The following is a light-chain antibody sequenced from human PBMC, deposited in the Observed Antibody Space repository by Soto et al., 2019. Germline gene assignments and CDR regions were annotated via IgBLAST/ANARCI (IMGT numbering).Light chain of an antibody. Sequence: IVMTQSPDSLAVSLGERATINCKSSQSVLYSSNNKNYLAWYQQKPGQPPKLLIYWASTRESGVPDRFSGSGSGTDFTLTISSLQAEDVAVYYCQQYYGFPRTFGQGTKVEIK. V-gene: IGKV4-1*01. CDR1: QSVLYSSNNKNY. J-gene: IGKJ1*01. CDR3: QQYYGFPRT. CDR2: WAS.